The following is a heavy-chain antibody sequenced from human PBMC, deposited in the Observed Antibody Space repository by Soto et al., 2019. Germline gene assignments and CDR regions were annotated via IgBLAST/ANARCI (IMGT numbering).Heavy chain of an antibody. CDR1: GFTFSTYS. CDR3: ARERGSGWTFDY. V-gene: IGHV3-48*01. D-gene: IGHD6-19*01. J-gene: IGHJ4*02. Sequence: EVQLVESGGDLVQPGGYLRLSCAASGFTFSTYSMNWVRQAPGKGLEWVSSISSSSTIYYADSVKGRFTISRDNVQNSLYLQLHSLRAEDTAVYYCARERGSGWTFDYWGQGTLVTVSA. CDR2: ISSSSTI.